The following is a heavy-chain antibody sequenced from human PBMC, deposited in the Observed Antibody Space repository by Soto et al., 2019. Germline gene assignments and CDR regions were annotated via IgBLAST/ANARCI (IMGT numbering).Heavy chain of an antibody. Sequence: EVQLVESGGGLVQPGGSLRLSCAASGFTFTTYWMTWVRQAPGKGLEWVANINQDGSEKYYVDSVKGRFTVSRDNDKNALYLQMNSLRAEDTAVYYCVSYRTGTTLQRFDYWGQGTLVTVSS. D-gene: IGHD1-1*01. CDR1: GFTFTTYW. CDR2: INQDGSEK. J-gene: IGHJ4*02. V-gene: IGHV3-7*01. CDR3: VSYRTGTTLQRFDY.